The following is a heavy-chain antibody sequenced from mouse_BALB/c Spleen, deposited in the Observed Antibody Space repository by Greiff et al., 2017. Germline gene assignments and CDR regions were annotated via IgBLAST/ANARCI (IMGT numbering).Heavy chain of an antibody. J-gene: IGHJ4*01. Sequence: VQLQQSGAELMKPGASVKISCTATGYTFSSYWIEWVKQRSGHCIEWIGEILPGSGSTNYNDKFKGKATFTAETSTNTAYMQLSSLTSKDSAVYYCAGDYAMDYWGQGTSVTVSS. CDR1: GYTFSSYW. CDR2: ILPGSGST. V-gene: IGHV1-9*01. CDR3: AGDYAMDY.